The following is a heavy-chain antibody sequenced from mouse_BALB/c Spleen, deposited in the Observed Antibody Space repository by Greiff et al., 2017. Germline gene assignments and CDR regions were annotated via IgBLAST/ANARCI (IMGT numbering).Heavy chain of an antibody. Sequence: VQLKQTGPELVKPGASVKISCKASGYSFTDYIMLWVKQSHGKSLEWIGNINPYYGSTSYNLKFKGKATLTVDKSSSTAYMQLNSLTSEDSAVYYCARKHGTGYFDYWGQGTTLTVSS. V-gene: IGHV1-39*01. CDR1: GYSFTDYI. D-gene: IGHD4-1*01. J-gene: IGHJ2*01. CDR2: INPYYGST. CDR3: ARKHGTGYFDY.